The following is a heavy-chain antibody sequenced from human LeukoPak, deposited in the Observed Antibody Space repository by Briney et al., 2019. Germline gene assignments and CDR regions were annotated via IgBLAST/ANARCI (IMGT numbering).Heavy chain of an antibody. V-gene: IGHV4-4*09. Sequence: SESLSLTCTVSGGSISSYYWSWIRQPPGKGLEWIGYIYTSGSTNYNPSLKSRVTISVDTSKNQFSLKLSSVTAADTAVYYCARLGNNYYDSSGYYGDYYYYYMDVWGKGTTVTVSS. CDR1: GGSISSYY. D-gene: IGHD3-22*01. CDR2: IYTSGST. J-gene: IGHJ6*03. CDR3: ARLGNNYYDSSGYYGDYYYYYMDV.